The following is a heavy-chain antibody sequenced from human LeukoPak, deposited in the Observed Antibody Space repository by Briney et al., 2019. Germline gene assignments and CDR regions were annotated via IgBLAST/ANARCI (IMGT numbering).Heavy chain of an antibody. CDR2: ISSSNYI. J-gene: IGHJ4*02. CDR3: ARDYYGDYYFDY. Sequence: PGGTLRLSRAASGFTFSTYSMNWVRQAPGKGLEWVSSISSSNYIYYADSVNGRFTISRDGAKNSLYLQMNSLRAEDTAVYYCARDYYGDYYFDYWGQGTLVTVSS. V-gene: IGHV3-21*01. CDR1: GFTFSTYS. D-gene: IGHD3-10*01.